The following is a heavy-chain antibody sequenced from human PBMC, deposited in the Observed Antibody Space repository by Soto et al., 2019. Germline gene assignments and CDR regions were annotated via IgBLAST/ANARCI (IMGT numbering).Heavy chain of an antibody. D-gene: IGHD3-22*01. CDR3: ARDNRIVVVLNDAFDI. Sequence: SETLSLTCTVSGGSVSSGSYYWSWIRQPPGKGLEWIGCIYYSGSTNYNPSLKSRVTISVDTSKNQFSLKLSSVTAADTAVYYCARDNRIVVVLNDAFDIWGQGTMVTVSS. CDR1: GGSVSSGSYY. CDR2: IYYSGST. V-gene: IGHV4-61*01. J-gene: IGHJ3*02.